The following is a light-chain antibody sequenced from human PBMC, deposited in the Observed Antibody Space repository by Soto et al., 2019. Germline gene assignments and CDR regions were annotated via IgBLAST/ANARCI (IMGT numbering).Light chain of an antibody. CDR3: QQYKDSPWT. Sequence: DIQMTQSPSTLSASVGDRVTFACRASQDIVDWLAWYQQKPGKAPKLLIYEASNLESGVPSRFGGSGSGSEFTLTISNLQADDFATYYCQQYKDSPWTFGQGTKVDIK. CDR2: EAS. J-gene: IGKJ1*01. V-gene: IGKV1-5*03. CDR1: QDIVDW.